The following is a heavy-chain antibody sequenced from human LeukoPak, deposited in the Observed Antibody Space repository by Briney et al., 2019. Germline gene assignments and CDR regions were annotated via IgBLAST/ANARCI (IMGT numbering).Heavy chain of an antibody. J-gene: IGHJ4*02. CDR1: GGSFSGYY. D-gene: IGHD3-10*01. CDR2: INHSGST. Sequence: SETLSLTCAVYGGSFSGYYWSWIRQPPGKGLEWIGEINHSGSTNYNPSLKSRVTISVDTSKNQFSLKLSSVTAADTAVYYCARDITMVRGAMYYFDYWGQGTLVTVSS. V-gene: IGHV4-34*01. CDR3: ARDITMVRGAMYYFDY.